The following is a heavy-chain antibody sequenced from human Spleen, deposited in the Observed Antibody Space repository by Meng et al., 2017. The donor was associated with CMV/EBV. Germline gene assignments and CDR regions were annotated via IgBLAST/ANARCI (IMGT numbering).Heavy chain of an antibody. J-gene: IGHJ6*02. CDR1: GFTFSSYG. V-gene: IGHV3-30*02. CDR3: ARDRGVRGEYYYGMDV. CDR2: IRYDGSNK. D-gene: IGHD3-10*01. Sequence: GESLKISCAASGFTFSSYGMHWVRQAPGKGLEWVAFIRYDGSNKYYADSVKGRFTISRDNSKNTLYLQMNSLRAEDTAVYYCARDRGVRGEYYYGMDVWGQGTTVTVSS.